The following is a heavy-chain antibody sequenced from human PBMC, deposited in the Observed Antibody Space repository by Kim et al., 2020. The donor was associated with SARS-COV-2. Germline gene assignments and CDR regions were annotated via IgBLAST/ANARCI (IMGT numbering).Heavy chain of an antibody. CDR1: GFTFSSYA. J-gene: IGHJ4*02. V-gene: IGHV3-30*04. CDR2: ISYDGSNK. CDR3: ARGPLLWFGELFDY. D-gene: IGHD3-10*01. Sequence: GGSLRLSCAASGFTFSSYAMHWVRQAPGKGLEWVAVISYDGSNKYYADSVKGQFTISRDNSKNTLYLQMNSLRAEDTAVYYCARGPLLWFGELFDYWGQGTLVTVSS.